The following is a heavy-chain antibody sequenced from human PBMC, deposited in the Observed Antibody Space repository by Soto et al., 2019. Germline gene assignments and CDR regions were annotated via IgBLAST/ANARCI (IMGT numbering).Heavy chain of an antibody. CDR2: ISYHGNDK. Sequence: QVQLVESGGGVVQPGRSLRLSCAASGFTFSSFGMHWVRQAPGKGLEWVAAISYHGNDKYYADSVKGRFIISRDNSKNTVAVQMNSLRAEDMAVYYCAKEALAPSFDSSGYYSFFDYWGQGTLVTVSS. CDR3: AKEALAPSFDSSGYYSFFDY. V-gene: IGHV3-30*18. J-gene: IGHJ4*02. D-gene: IGHD3-22*01. CDR1: GFTFSSFG.